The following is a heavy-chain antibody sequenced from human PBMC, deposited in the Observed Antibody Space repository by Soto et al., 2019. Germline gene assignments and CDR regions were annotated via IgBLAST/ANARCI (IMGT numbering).Heavy chain of an antibody. J-gene: IGHJ4*02. V-gene: IGHV4-30-2*01. Sequence: QLQLQESGSGLAKPSQTLSLTCAVSGGSISSGGYSWSWIRQPPGKGLEWIGYIYHSGSTYYNPSLKSRVTILVDRYKNQFSLKLSSVTAADTAVYYCARGEVVALGYWGQGTLVTVSS. CDR2: IYHSGST. CDR1: GGSISSGGYS. CDR3: ARGEVVALGY. D-gene: IGHD2-15*01.